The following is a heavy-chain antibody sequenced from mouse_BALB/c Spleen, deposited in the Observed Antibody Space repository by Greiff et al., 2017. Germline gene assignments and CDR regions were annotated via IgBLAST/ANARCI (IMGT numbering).Heavy chain of an antibody. D-gene: IGHD3-1*01. V-gene: IGHV2-6-7*01. Sequence: QVQLKESGPGLVAPSQSLSITCTVSGFSLTGYGVNWVRQPPGKGLEWLGMIWGDGSTDYNSALKSRLSISKDNSKSQVFLKMNSLQTDDTARYYCARGGYPYYYAMDYWGQGTSVTVSS. J-gene: IGHJ4*01. CDR1: GFSLTGYG. CDR2: IWGDGST. CDR3: ARGGYPYYYAMDY.